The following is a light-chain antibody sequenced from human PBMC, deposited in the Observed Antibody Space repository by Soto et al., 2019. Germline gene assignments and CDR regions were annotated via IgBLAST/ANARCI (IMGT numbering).Light chain of an antibody. V-gene: IGLV1-40*01. CDR3: QSYDSSLSYV. J-gene: IGLJ1*01. CDR2: GNS. Sequence: QSALTQPPSVSGAPGQRVTISCTGSSSNIGAGYDVYWYQQLPGTAPKLLIYGNSNRPSGVPDRFSGSKSGTSASLAITGLQAEAEAACQSYDSSLSYVFGTGTKLTVL. CDR1: SSNIGAGYD.